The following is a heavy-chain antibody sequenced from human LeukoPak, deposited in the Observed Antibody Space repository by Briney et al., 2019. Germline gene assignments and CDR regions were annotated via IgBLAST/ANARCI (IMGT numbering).Heavy chain of an antibody. J-gene: IGHJ5*02. CDR3: ARELRAARPFDP. Sequence: ASVNVSCKASGYTFTGYYMHWVRQAPGQGLEWMGWINPNSGGTNYAQKFQGRVTMTRDTSISTAYMELSRLRSDDTAVYYCARELRAARPFDPWGQGTLVTVSS. CDR1: GYTFTGYY. D-gene: IGHD6-6*01. V-gene: IGHV1-2*02. CDR2: INPNSGGT.